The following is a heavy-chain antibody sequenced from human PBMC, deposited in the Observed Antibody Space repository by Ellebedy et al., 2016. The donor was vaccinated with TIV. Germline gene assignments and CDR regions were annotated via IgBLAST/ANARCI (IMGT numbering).Heavy chain of an antibody. CDR1: GFTFSDYY. V-gene: IGHV3-11*01. J-gene: IGHJ4*02. Sequence: GESLKISCAASGFTFSDYYMSWIRQAPGKGLEWVSYISSSGSTIYYADPVKGRFTISRDNAKNSLYLQMNSLRAEDTAVYYCARDKDFWSGYFCDYWGQGTLVTVSS. CDR2: ISSSGSTI. CDR3: ARDKDFWSGYFCDY. D-gene: IGHD3-3*01.